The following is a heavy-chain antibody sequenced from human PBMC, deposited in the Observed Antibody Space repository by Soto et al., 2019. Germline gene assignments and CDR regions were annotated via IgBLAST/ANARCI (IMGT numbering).Heavy chain of an antibody. CDR2: ILYDGSDK. V-gene: IGHV3-33*01. Sequence: SGGSLRLSCAASGFSFSGYGMHWVRQAPGKGLEWVAVILYDGSDKYYADSVKGRFTISRDNSKNTLYLQMNSLRADDTAVYYCARESMTTLDYWGQGTLVTVSS. J-gene: IGHJ4*02. CDR3: ARESMTTLDY. CDR1: GFSFSGYG. D-gene: IGHD6-6*01.